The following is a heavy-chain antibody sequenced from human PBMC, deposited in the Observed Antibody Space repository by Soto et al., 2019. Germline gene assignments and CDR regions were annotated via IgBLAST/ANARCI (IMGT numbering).Heavy chain of an antibody. D-gene: IGHD3-16*01. V-gene: IGHV2-5*02. CDR1: GFSLRTTGVG. CDR2: IYWDDDK. CDR3: AHTWGLPFDY. Sequence: QITLKESGPPLVKPTQTLTLTCTYSGFSLRTTGVGVGWIRQPPGKALEWLGIIYWDDDKRYSPSLKSRLTLTSDISKSQGVLTMTNMGPVDTATYFCAHTWGLPFDYWGPGNLVIVSS. J-gene: IGHJ4*02.